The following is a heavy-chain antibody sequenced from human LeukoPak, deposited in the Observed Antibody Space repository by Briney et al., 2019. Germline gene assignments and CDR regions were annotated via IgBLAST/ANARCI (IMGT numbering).Heavy chain of an antibody. CDR3: ARGEPSDAFDI. V-gene: IGHV4-59*01. CDR1: GGSISSYY. CDR2: IYYSGST. J-gene: IGHJ3*02. D-gene: IGHD1-14*01. Sequence: SETLSLTCTVSGGSISSYYWSWIRQPPGKGLEWIGYIYYSGSTNYNPSLKSRVTISVDTSKNLFSLKLSSVTAADTAVYYCARGEPSDAFDIWGQGTMVTVSS.